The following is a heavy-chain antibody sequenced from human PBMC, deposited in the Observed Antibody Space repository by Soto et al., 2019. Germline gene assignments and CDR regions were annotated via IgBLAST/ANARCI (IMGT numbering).Heavy chain of an antibody. J-gene: IGHJ6*02. CDR3: AKDLGYSYGYDGNYYYYYGMDV. Sequence: PGWSLRLSCAASGFTFSSYGMHWVRQAPGKGLEWVAVISYDGSNKYYADSVKGRFTISRDNSKNTLYLQMNSLRAEDTAVYCCAKDLGYSYGYDGNYYYYYGMDVWGQGTTVTVYS. D-gene: IGHD5-18*01. CDR1: GFTFSSYG. CDR2: ISYDGSNK. V-gene: IGHV3-30*18.